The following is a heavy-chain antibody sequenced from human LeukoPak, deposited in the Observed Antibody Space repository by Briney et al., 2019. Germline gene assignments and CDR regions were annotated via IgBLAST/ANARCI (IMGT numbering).Heavy chain of an antibody. D-gene: IGHD4-17*01. CDR2: ISYDGSNK. J-gene: IGHJ4*02. Sequence: PGRSLRLSCAASGFTFSSYAMHWVRQAPGKGLEWVAVISYDGSNKYYADSVKGRFTISRDNSKNTLYLQMNSLRAEDTAVYYCARGSPHDYGDYPFDYWGQGTLVTVSS. V-gene: IGHV3-30*07. CDR1: GFTFSSYA. CDR3: ARGSPHDYGDYPFDY.